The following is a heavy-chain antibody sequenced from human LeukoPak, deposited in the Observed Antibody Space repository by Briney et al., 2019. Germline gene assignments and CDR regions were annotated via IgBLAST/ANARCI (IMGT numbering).Heavy chain of an antibody. J-gene: IGHJ4*02. CDR2: IIPIFGTA. CDR3: ARGWFGEFAADY. CDR1: GGTFSSYA. Sequence: GASVKVSCKASGGTFSSYAISWVRQAPGQGLEWMGGIIPIFGTANYAQKFQGRVTITADESTSTAYMELSSLRSEDTAVYYCARGWFGEFAADYWGQGTLVTVSS. V-gene: IGHV1-69*13. D-gene: IGHD3-10*01.